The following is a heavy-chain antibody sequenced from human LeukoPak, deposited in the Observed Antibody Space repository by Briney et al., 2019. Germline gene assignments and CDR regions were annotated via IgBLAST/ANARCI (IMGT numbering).Heavy chain of an antibody. D-gene: IGHD6-13*01. CDR2: IKQDGSEK. Sequence: GGSLRLSCAASGFTFSSYWMSWVRQAPGKGLEWVANIKQDGSEKYYVDSVKGRFTISRDNAKNSLYLQMNSLRAEDTAVYYCARVRQQLVRLLGRDTTYYYYYYMDVWGKGTTVTVSS. V-gene: IGHV3-7*01. CDR1: GFTFSSYW. J-gene: IGHJ6*03. CDR3: ARVRQQLVRLLGRDTTYYYYYYMDV.